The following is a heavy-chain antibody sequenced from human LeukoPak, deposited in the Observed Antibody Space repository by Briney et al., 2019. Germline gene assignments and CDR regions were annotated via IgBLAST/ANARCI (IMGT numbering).Heavy chain of an antibody. CDR3: ARTDYYGGGIFYYHGSDL. D-gene: IGHD3-10*01. CDR2: FYNSGSS. V-gene: IGHV4-59*01. CDR1: GGSISDYY. Sequence: SETLSLTCTVSGGSISDYYRGWIRQPPGKGLEWIGYFYNSGSSTYNPSLKSRVTISVDTSKEQFSLKVNSVTAADTAVYYCARTDYYGGGIFYYHGSDLWGQGTMVTVSS. J-gene: IGHJ3*01.